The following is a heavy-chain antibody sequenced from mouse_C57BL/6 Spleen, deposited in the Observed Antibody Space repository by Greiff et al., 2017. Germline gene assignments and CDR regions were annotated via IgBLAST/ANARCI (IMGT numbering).Heavy chain of an antibody. CDR1: GFSLTSYG. D-gene: IGHD3-2*02. J-gene: IGHJ4*01. CDR2: IWRGGST. Sequence: VQVVESGPGLVQPSQSLSITCTVSGFSLTSYGVHWVRQSPGKGLEWLGVIWRGGSTDYNAAFMSRLSITKDNSKSQVFFKMNSLQADDTAIYYCAKNGQLRLPYAMDYWGQGTSVTVSS. V-gene: IGHV2-5*01. CDR3: AKNGQLRLPYAMDY.